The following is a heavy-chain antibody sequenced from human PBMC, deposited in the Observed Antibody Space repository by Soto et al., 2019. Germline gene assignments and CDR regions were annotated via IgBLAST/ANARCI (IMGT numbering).Heavy chain of an antibody. CDR1: GFTFSSYS. CDR3: ARGRDSSETYYYYGMDV. CDR2: ISSSSSYI. V-gene: IGHV3-21*01. J-gene: IGHJ6*02. D-gene: IGHD6-25*01. Sequence: NPGGSLRLSCAASGFTFSSYSMNWVRQAPGKGLEWVSSISSSSSYIYYADSVKGRFTISRDNAKNSLYLQMNSLRAEDTAVYYCARGRDSSETYYYYGMDVWGQGTTVTVSS.